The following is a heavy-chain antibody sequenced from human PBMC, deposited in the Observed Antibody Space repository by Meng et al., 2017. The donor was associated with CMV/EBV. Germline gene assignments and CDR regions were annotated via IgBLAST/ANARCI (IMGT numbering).Heavy chain of an antibody. CDR3: ARDGSGFLTPFDY. CDR1: GGTFSSYA. CDR2: INPNSGGT. V-gene: IGHV1-2*02. J-gene: IGHJ4*02. D-gene: IGHD6-19*01. Sequence: ASVKVSCKASGGTFSSYAISWVRQAPGQGLEWMGCINPNSGGTNYAQKFQGRVTMTRDTSISTAYMELSRLRSDDTAVYYCARDGSGFLTPFDYWGQGTLVTVSS.